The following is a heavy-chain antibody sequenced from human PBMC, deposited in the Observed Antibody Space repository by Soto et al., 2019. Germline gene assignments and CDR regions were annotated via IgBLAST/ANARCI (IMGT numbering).Heavy chain of an antibody. CDR1: GFTFISYS. J-gene: IGHJ2*01. D-gene: IGHD4-17*01. CDR3: ARDPSTVTVHWYFDL. V-gene: IGHV3-21*01. CDR2: ISSSSSYI. Sequence: GGSLRLSCAASGFTFISYSMNWGRQAPGKGLEWVSSISSSSSYIYYADSVKGRFTISRDNAKNSLYLQMNSLRAEDTAVYYCARDPSTVTVHWYFDLWGRGTLVTVSS.